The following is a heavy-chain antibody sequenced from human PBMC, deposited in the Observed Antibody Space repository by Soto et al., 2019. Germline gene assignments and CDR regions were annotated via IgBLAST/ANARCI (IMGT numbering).Heavy chain of an antibody. J-gene: IGHJ4*02. Sequence: QVQLVESGGGVVQPGRSLKLSCEATGFSFSRHGMHWVRQAPGKGLEWLAVILSDGSAEEYAGSVQGRFTISRDNSKKVLYQEMNNLRAEETSVVYCARDDDYSDNGLDYWGRGVLVTVSS. CDR2: ILSDGSAE. D-gene: IGHD4-17*01. CDR3: ARDDDYSDNGLDY. V-gene: IGHV3-33*01. CDR1: GFSFSRHG.